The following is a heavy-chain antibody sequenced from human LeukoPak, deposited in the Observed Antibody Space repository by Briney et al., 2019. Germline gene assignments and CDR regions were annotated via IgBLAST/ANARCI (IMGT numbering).Heavy chain of an antibody. Sequence: PSETLSLTCTVSGGSISSSSYYWGWIRQPPGKGLEWIGSIYYSGSTYYNPSLKSRVTISVDTSKNQFSLKLSSVTVADTAVYYCARDSTPLGVAGFDYWGQGTLVTVSS. CDR2: IYYSGST. D-gene: IGHD3-3*01. J-gene: IGHJ4*02. V-gene: IGHV4-39*07. CDR3: ARDSTPLGVAGFDY. CDR1: GGSISSSSYY.